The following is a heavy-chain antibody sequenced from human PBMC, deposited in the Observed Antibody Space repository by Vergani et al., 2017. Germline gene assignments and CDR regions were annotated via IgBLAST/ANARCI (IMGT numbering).Heavy chain of an antibody. CDR3: AKQGRIQLWLLLVY. CDR1: GFTFSSYG. CDR2: ISYDGSNK. D-gene: IGHD5-18*01. Sequence: QVQLVESGGGVVQPGRSLRLSCAASGFTFSSYGMHWVRQAPGKGLEWVAVISYDGSNKYYADSVKGRFTISRDNSNNTLYLQMNSLRAEDTAVYYCAKQGRIQLWLLLVYWGQGTLVTVSS. V-gene: IGHV3-30*18. J-gene: IGHJ4*02.